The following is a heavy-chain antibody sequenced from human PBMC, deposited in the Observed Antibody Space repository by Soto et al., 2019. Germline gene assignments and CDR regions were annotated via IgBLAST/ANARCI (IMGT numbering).Heavy chain of an antibody. V-gene: IGHV1-46*01. CDR3: ARGSRPPLVIYDYYYGMDV. J-gene: IGHJ6*02. CDR2: INPSGGGS. CDR1: GYTFSLYY. D-gene: IGHD6-13*01. Sequence: QEQLVQSGAEVKKPGAAVNLSCKASGYTFSLYYMHWVRQAPGQGLEWMGRINPSGGGSTDAEKFGGRVTMSRDTSTTTVYMELSSLRSEATAEYYCARGSRPPLVIYDYYYGMDVWGQGTTVTVS.